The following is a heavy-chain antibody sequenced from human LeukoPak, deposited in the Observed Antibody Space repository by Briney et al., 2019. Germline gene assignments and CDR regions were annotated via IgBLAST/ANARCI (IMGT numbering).Heavy chain of an antibody. Sequence: GGSLRLSCAASGFTFSSYAMSWVRQAPGKGLEWVSAISGSGGSTYYADSVKGRFTISRDNSKNTLYLRMNSLRAEDTAVYYCAKDQQWLGTFDYWGQGTLVTVSS. CDR3: AKDQQWLGTFDY. J-gene: IGHJ4*02. V-gene: IGHV3-23*01. D-gene: IGHD6-19*01. CDR1: GFTFSSYA. CDR2: ISGSGGST.